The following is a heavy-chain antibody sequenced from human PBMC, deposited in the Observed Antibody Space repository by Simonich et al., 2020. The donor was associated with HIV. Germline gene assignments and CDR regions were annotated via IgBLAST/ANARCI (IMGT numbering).Heavy chain of an antibody. D-gene: IGHD3-3*01. Sequence: QVQLQQWGAGLLKPSETLSLTCSVYGGSFSGYYWSWIRQPPGKGLEWLGEINHRGITNYKSSLSRRETISVDKSKNQFSLKLSSVTAADAAIYYCARRDRELILYFNYWGQGNLVT. J-gene: IGHJ4*02. CDR1: GGSFSGYY. CDR3: ARRDRELILYFNY. CDR2: INHRGIT. V-gene: IGHV4-34*01.